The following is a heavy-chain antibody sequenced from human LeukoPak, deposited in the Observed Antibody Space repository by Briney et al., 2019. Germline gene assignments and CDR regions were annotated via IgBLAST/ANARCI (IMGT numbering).Heavy chain of an antibody. Sequence: EASVKVSCKTSGYRFITFGINWVRQAPGQGLEWMGRIIPILGIANYAQKFQGRVTITADKSTSTAYMELSSLRSEDTAVYYCARAPTSKDYGDYEDDPGDYWGQGTLVTVSS. J-gene: IGHJ4*02. D-gene: IGHD4-17*01. V-gene: IGHV1-69*04. CDR1: GYRFITFG. CDR3: ARAPTSKDYGDYEDDPGDY. CDR2: IIPILGIA.